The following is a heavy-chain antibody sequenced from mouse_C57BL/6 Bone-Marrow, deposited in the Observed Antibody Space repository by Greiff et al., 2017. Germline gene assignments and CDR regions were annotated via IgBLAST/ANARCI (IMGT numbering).Heavy chain of an antibody. CDR1: GFTFSSYG. CDR2: ISSGGSYT. V-gene: IGHV5-6*01. CDR3: ASTLYGNGQGFDF. D-gene: IGHD2-1*01. Sequence: EVQRVESGGDLVKPGGSLKLSCVASGFTFSSYGMSWVRQTPDKRLEWVATISSGGSYTYYPDSVKGRFTISRDNAKNTLYLQMSSLKSEDTSMYYCASTLYGNGQGFDFWGQGPLVTVSA. J-gene: IGHJ3*01.